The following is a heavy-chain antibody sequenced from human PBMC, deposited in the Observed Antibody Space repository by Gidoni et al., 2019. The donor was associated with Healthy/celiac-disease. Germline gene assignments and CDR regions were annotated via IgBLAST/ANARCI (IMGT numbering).Heavy chain of an antibody. CDR1: GFTFSSYW. J-gene: IGHJ6*02. V-gene: IGHV3-7*03. Sequence: EVQLVESGGGLVQPGGSLRLSCAASGFTFSSYWMSWVRQAPGKGLEWVANIKQDGSEKYYVDSVKGRFTISRDNAKNSLYLQMNSLRAEDTAVYYCAREIVVPFYYYYGMDVWGQGTTVTVSS. CDR3: AREIVVPFYYYYGMDV. CDR2: IKQDGSEK. D-gene: IGHD2-2*01.